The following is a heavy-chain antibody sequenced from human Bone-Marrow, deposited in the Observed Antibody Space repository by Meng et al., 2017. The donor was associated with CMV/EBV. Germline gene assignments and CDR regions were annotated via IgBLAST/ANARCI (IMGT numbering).Heavy chain of an antibody. CDR2: IRSEAFGGTA. V-gene: IGHV3-49*04. J-gene: IGHJ4*02. CDR3: ARDKGWLGCFDY. CDR1: GFNFGEYA. Sequence: GGSLRLSCTSSGFNFGEYAMSWVRQAPGKGLEWVGFIRSEAFGGTAEYAAAVKGRFTISRDDSKSIDYLQMNSLKTEDTAVYYCARDKGWLGCFDYWGQGTRVTVSS. D-gene: IGHD3-10*01.